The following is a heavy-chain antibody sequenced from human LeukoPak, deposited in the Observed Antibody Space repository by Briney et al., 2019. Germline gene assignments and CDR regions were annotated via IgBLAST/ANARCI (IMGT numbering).Heavy chain of an antibody. CDR2: MNPNSGNT. D-gene: IGHD3-10*01. J-gene: IGHJ5*02. V-gene: IGHV1-8*01. CDR3: ARNLLLWFGESSSDCFDP. Sequence: ASVKVSCKASGYTFTSYDINWVRQATGQGLEWMGWMNPNSGNTGYAQKFQGRVTMTRNTSISTAYMELSSLRSEDTAVYYCARNLLLWFGESSSDCFDPWGRGTLVTVSS. CDR1: GYTFTSYD.